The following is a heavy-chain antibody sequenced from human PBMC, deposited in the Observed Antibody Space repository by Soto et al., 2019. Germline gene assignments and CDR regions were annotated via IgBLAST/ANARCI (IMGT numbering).Heavy chain of an antibody. CDR2: IWYDGSNK. CDR1: GFTFSSYG. V-gene: IGHV3-33*06. J-gene: IGHJ4*02. CDR3: AKGDIVVVPTSY. D-gene: IGHD2-2*01. Sequence: PGGSLRLSCAASGFTFSSYGMHWVRQAPGKGLEWVAVIWYDGSNKYYADSVKGRFTISRDNSKNTLYLQMNSLRAEDTAVYYCAKGDIVVVPTSYWGQGTLVTVSS.